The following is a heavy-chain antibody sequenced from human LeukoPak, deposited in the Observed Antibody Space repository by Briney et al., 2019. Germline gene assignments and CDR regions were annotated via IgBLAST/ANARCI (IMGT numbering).Heavy chain of an antibody. J-gene: IGHJ4*02. V-gene: IGHV3-15*07. CDR3: STTYYYDSSEGY. CDR2: IKSKTDGGTT. D-gene: IGHD3-22*01. CDR1: GFTFSNAW. Sequence: PGGSLRLSCAASGFTFSNAWMNWVRQAPGKGQEWVGRIKSKTDGGTTDYAAPVKGRFTISRDDSKNTLYLQMNSLKTEDTAVYYCSTTYYYDSSEGYWGQGTLVTVSS.